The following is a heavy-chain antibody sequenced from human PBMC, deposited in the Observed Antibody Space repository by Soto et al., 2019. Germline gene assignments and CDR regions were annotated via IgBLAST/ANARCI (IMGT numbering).Heavy chain of an antibody. D-gene: IGHD2-15*01. CDR3: ARGDREDILVVVGARPGEYGIDI. Sequence: ESGGGVAQPGGSLRLSCAASGFTFRNHAMHWVRQAPGKGLECLAVIAYDGSNAFYRDSVKGRFTISRDNSKNTLYLHMNSLRSEDTGVYYCARGDREDILVVVGARPGEYGIDIWGQGTTVTVSS. J-gene: IGHJ6*02. CDR2: IAYDGSNA. V-gene: IGHV3-30-3*01. CDR1: GFTFRNHA.